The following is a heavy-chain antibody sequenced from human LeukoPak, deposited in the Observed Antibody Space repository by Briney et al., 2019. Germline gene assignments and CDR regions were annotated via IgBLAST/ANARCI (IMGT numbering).Heavy chain of an antibody. CDR2: IRDSGEA. V-gene: IGHV3-66*03. D-gene: IGHD3/OR15-3a*01. CDR1: GFRVSDYY. Sequence: SGGSLRLSCAVSGFRVSDYYMSWVRQAPGKGLEWVGLIRDSGEAFYADFARGRFAISRDESENTLYLQMNSLRVEDTAVYFCARDRAANQDWVEFDPWCQGTPVIVSS. CDR3: ARDRAANQDWVEFDP. J-gene: IGHJ5*02.